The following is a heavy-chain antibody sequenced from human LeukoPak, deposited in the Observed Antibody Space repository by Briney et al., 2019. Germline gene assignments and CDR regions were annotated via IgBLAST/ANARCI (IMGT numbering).Heavy chain of an antibody. CDR3: ARAVGATRVIDYYYYYMDV. V-gene: IGHV3-48*03. CDR2: IFRSGSSI. D-gene: IGHD1-26*01. J-gene: IGHJ6*03. Sequence: EGSLRLSCAASGFTFSSYEMNWVRQAPGKGLEWVSFIFRSGSSIYYADSVKGRFTISRDNAKNSLYLQMNSLTAEDTAVYYCARAVGATRVIDYYYYYMDVWGKGTTVTVSS. CDR1: GFTFSSYE.